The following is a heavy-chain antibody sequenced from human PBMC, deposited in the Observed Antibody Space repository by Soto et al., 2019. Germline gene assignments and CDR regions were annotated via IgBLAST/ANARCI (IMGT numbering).Heavy chain of an antibody. CDR2: ISGSGGST. J-gene: IGHJ3*02. D-gene: IGHD3-22*01. CDR1: GFTFSSYA. CDR3: AKDRITMIRVVPRDAFDI. Sequence: GGSLRLSCAAFGFTFSSYAMSWVRQAPGKGLEWVSAISGSGGSTYYADSVKGRFTISRDNSKNTLYLQMNSLRAEDTAVYYCAKDRITMIRVVPRDAFDIWGQGTMVTVSS. V-gene: IGHV3-23*01.